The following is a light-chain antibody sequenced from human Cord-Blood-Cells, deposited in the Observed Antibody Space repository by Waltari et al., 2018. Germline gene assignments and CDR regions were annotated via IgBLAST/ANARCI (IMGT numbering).Light chain of an antibody. CDR1: QSISSY. CDR2: AAS. Sequence: QSPSSLSASVGDRVTITCRASQSISSYLNWYQQKPGKAPKLLIYAASSLQSGVPSRFSGSGSGTDFTLTISSLQPEDFATYYCQQSYSTPWTFGQGTKVE. CDR3: QQSYSTPWT. J-gene: IGKJ1*01. V-gene: IGKV1-39*01.